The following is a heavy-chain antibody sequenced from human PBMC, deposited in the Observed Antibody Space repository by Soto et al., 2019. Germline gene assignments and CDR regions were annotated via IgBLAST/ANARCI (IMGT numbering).Heavy chain of an antibody. CDR2: INHSGST. V-gene: IGHV4-34*01. D-gene: IGHD2-21*02. J-gene: IGHJ6*02. CDR1: GGSFSGYY. Sequence: SETLSLTCAVYGGSFSGYYWSWIRQPPGKGPEWIGEINHSGSTNYNPSLKSRVTISVDTSKNQFSLKLTSVTAADTAVYYCARDLWGYCGTDCYPLDVWGQGTTVTVSS. CDR3: ARDLWGYCGTDCYPLDV.